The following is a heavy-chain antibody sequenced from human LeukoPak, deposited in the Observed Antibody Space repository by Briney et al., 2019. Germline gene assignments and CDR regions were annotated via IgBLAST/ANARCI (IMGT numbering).Heavy chain of an antibody. D-gene: IGHD3-16*02. J-gene: IGHJ4*02. CDR1: GYTFTSYD. Sequence: EASVKVSCKASGYTFTSYDINWVRQATGQGLEWLGWISPYSGDTNYTQHLQGRVTMTTDTSTSTAYMELRSLRSDDTAVYYCARDFMITFGGLIDPSPFDYWGQGTLVTVSS. CDR3: ARDFMITFGGLIDPSPFDY. CDR2: ISPYSGDT. V-gene: IGHV1-18*01.